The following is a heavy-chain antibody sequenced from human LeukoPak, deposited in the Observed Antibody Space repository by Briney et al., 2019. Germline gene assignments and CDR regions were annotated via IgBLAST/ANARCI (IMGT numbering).Heavy chain of an antibody. V-gene: IGHV3-7*01. Sequence: PGGSLRLSCAASGFTFSSYWMSWVRQAPGKGLEWAANIKQDGSEKYYVDSVKGRFTISRDNAKNSLYLQMNSLRAEDTAVYYCARSGKYSSSWDFDYWGQGTLVTVSS. CDR3: ARSGKYSSSWDFDY. D-gene: IGHD6-13*01. CDR2: IKQDGSEK. CDR1: GFTFSSYW. J-gene: IGHJ4*02.